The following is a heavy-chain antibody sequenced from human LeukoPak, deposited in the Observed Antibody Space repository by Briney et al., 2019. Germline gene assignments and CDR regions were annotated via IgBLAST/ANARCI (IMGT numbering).Heavy chain of an antibody. D-gene: IGHD1-20*01. CDR3: ARANNWNDRPFDY. CDR2: IYHSGNA. V-gene: IGHV4-4*02. CDR1: GGSISSNNW. Sequence: PSETLSLTCAVSGGSISSNNWWSWVRQPPGKGLEWIGEIYHSGNANYNPSLKSRVTISVDTSKNQFSLKLSSVTAADTAVYYCARANNWNDRPFDYWGQGTLVTVSS. J-gene: IGHJ4*02.